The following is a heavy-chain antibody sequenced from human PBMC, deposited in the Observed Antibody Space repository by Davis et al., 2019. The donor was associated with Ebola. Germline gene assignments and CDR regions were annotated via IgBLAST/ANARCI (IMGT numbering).Heavy chain of an antibody. Sequence: ASVKVSCKASGYTFTSYAMHWVRQAPGQRLEWMGWINAGNGNTKYSQKFQGRVTITRDTSASTAYMELSSLRSEDTAVYYCARGYIVVVVAATPDLDYWGQGTLVTVSS. V-gene: IGHV1-3*01. CDR2: INAGNGNT. D-gene: IGHD2-15*01. J-gene: IGHJ4*02. CDR3: ARGYIVVVVAATPDLDY. CDR1: GYTFTSYA.